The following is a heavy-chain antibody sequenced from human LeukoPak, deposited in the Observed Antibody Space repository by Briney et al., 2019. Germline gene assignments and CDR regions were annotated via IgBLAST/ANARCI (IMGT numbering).Heavy chain of an antibody. J-gene: IGHJ4*02. Sequence: PSETLSLTCTVSAGSISSDSYYWGWVRQSPGKGLEWIGNIYSSGNTYYNASLKSRVTMYIDTSKNQFSLKLSSVTAADTAMYYCAKSNGYGLIDYWGQGTLVTVSS. D-gene: IGHD5-12*01. CDR3: AKSNGYGLIDY. CDR1: AGSISSDSYY. CDR2: IYSSGNT. V-gene: IGHV4-39*01.